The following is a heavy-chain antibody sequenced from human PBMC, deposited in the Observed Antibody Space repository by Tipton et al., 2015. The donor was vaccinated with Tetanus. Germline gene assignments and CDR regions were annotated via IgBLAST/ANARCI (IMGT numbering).Heavy chain of an antibody. CDR2: IYYSGST. J-gene: IGHJ4*02. V-gene: IGHV4-31*03. D-gene: IGHD1-26*01. CDR1: GGSISSGGYY. Sequence: GLVKPSQTLSLTCTASGGSISSGGYYWSWIRQHPGKGLEWIGDIYYSGSTYYNPSLKSRVTISVDTSKNQFSLQLNSVTAADTAVYYCARDQARGARGWNYFDYWGQGTLATVSS. CDR3: ARDQARGARGWNYFDY.